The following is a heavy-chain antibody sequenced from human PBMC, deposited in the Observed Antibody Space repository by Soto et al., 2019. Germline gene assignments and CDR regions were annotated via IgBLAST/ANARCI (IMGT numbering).Heavy chain of an antibody. CDR2: ITSSGSAT. CDR3: AKAGYFDSGTRAFDF. D-gene: IGHD3-10*01. Sequence: GGSLRLSYAASGFTLTDYAMRWIRQTPGKGLEWVSGITSSGSATYYADSVRGRFTISRDTSKNTLYLQMDSLRAEDTAVYHCAKAGYFDSGTRAFDFWGQGTKVTVS. CDR1: GFTLTDYA. J-gene: IGHJ3*01. V-gene: IGHV3-23*01.